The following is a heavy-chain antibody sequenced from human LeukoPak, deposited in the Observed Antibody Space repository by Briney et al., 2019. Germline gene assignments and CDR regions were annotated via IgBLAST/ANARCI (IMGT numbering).Heavy chain of an antibody. Sequence: GGSLRLSCAASGFTFSNYGMNWVRQTPGKGLEWVSGIGGSGGYHTYYADSVRGRFTISRDNSRNTLYVQMNSLRAEDTAVYYCARERYRGLIVGATRPPDYWGQGTLVTVSS. V-gene: IGHV3-23*01. J-gene: IGHJ4*02. CDR3: ARERYRGLIVGATRPPDY. CDR2: IGGSGGYHT. CDR1: GFTFSNYG. D-gene: IGHD1-26*01.